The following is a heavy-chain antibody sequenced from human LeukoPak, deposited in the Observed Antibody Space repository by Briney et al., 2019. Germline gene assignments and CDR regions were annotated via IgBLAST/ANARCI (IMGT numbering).Heavy chain of an antibody. V-gene: IGHV5-51*01. J-gene: IGHJ4*02. CDR1: GYTFTTYW. D-gene: IGHD1-26*01. CDR3: VRQNWELSRPLDY. Sequence: GESLKISCKGSGYTFTTYWIGWVRQMPGKGLEWMGLIYPGDSNTKYSPSFQGQVTISADRSIFTVYLQWNSLKASDTAMYYCVRQNWELSRPLDYWGQGTLVTVSS. CDR2: IYPGDSNT.